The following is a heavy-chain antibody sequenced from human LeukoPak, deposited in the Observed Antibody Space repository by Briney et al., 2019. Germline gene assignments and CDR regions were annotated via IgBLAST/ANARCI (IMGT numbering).Heavy chain of an antibody. J-gene: IGHJ4*02. V-gene: IGHV3-21*04. CDR3: ARRIAVADSFDY. CDR1: GFTFSSYS. Sequence: GGSLRLSCAASGFTFSSYSMNWVRQAPVKGLEWVSSISSSSSYIYYADSVKGRFTISRDNAKNSLYLQMNSLRAEDTAVYYCARRIAVADSFDYWGQGTLVTVSS. D-gene: IGHD6-19*01. CDR2: ISSSSSYI.